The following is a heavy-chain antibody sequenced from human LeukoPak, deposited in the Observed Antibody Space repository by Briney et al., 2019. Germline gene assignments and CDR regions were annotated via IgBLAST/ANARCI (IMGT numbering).Heavy chain of an antibody. D-gene: IGHD6-6*01. CDR2: IYYSGST. CDR3: AREGQQLVPPFDY. Sequence: PSETLSLTCTVSGGSISSYYWSWIRQPPGKGLEWIGYIYYSGSTNYNPSLESRVTISLDTSKNQFSLQLTSLTAADTAVYYCAREGQQLVPPFDYWGQGTLVTVSS. CDR1: GGSISSYY. J-gene: IGHJ4*02. V-gene: IGHV4-59*12.